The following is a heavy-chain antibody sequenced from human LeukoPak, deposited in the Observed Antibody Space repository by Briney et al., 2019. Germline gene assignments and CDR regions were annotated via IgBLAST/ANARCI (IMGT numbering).Heavy chain of an antibody. CDR1: GFTFSSYE. Sequence: GGSLRLSCAASGFTFSSYEMNWVRQAPGKGLEWVSYISSSGSTIYYADSVKGRFTISRDNAKNSLYLQMNSLRGEDTAVYYCARDTVERREVVPMSWGQGTLVTVSS. CDR2: ISSSGSTI. D-gene: IGHD1-1*01. CDR3: ARDTVERREVVPMS. J-gene: IGHJ5*02. V-gene: IGHV3-48*03.